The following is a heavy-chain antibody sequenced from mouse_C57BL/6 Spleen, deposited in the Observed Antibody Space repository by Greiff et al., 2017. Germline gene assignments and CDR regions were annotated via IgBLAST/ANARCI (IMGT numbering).Heavy chain of an antibody. Sequence: EVQLQQPVAELVRPGASVKMSCTASGFNFKNNYMHWVKQRPEQGLEWIGRIDPANGNTNYAPKFKGKATITADTSSNTAYLQLSSLTSEASAVSYCGREGCDYWGQGTMVTVSA. CDR1: GFNFKNNY. J-gene: IGHJ3*01. V-gene: IGHV14-3*01. CDR3: GREGCDY. CDR2: IDPANGNT.